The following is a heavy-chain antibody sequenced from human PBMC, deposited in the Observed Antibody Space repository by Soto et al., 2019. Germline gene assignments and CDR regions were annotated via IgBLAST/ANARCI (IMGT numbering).Heavy chain of an antibody. Sequence: PSETLSLTCTVSGGSISSYYWSWIRQPPGKGLEWIGYIYYSGSTNYNPSLKSRVTISVDTSKNQFSLKLSSVTAADTAVYYCGRGVLPPTAPFDYRPQGSLVTVSS. D-gene: IGHD2-21*02. CDR1: GGSISSYY. CDR2: IYYSGST. V-gene: IGHV4-59*01. CDR3: GRGVLPPTAPFDY. J-gene: IGHJ4*01.